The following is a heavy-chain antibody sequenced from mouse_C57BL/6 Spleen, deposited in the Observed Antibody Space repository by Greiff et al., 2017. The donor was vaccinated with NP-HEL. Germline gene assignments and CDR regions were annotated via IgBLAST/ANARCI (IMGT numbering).Heavy chain of an antibody. D-gene: IGHD2-1*01. V-gene: IGHV1-82*01. CDR2: IYPGDGDT. CDR1: GYAFSSSW. CDR3: ARATMVTTFAY. Sequence: VQLQQSGPELVKPGASVKISCKASGYAFSSSWMNWVKQRPGKGLEWIGRIYPGDGDTNYNGKFKGKATLTADKSSSTAYMQLSSLTSEDSAVYFCARATMVTTFAYWGQGTLVTVSA. J-gene: IGHJ3*01.